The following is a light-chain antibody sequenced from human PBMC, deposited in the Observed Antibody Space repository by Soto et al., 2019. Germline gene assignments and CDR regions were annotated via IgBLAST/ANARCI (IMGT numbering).Light chain of an antibody. CDR3: QCYSGSQT. CDR1: QSVNSLY. V-gene: IGKV3-20*01. CDR2: GAS. Sequence: EIVLTQTPGTQSLSPGETVTLSCRASQSVNSLYLAWYQQKPGQAPRLLIYGASSRATGIPDRFSGSGSGTDFTLTISRLEHEDFAVYYCQCYSGSQTFGGGTKVEIK. J-gene: IGKJ4*01.